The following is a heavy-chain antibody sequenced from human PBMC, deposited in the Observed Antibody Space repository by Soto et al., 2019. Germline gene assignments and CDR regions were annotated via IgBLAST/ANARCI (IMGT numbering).Heavy chain of an antibody. CDR3: ARQFDYDTSGYYYAY. Sequence: GASVKVSCKASGGTFGKNTISWVRQAPGQGLEWMGGIMPVFGRPNYAQKFQGRVTITADEYTRTAYMELSRLKSDDTAVYYCARQFDYDTSGYYYAYWGQGTQVTVSS. CDR2: IMPVFGRP. D-gene: IGHD3-22*01. V-gene: IGHV1-69*13. CDR1: GGTFGKNT. J-gene: IGHJ4*02.